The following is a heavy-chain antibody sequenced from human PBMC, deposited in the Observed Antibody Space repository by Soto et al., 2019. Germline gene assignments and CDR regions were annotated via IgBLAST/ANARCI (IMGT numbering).Heavy chain of an antibody. CDR3: AREWNDILTGFAFDI. CDR1: GYTFTGYY. CDR2: INPNSGGT. D-gene: IGHD3-9*01. Sequence: ASVKVYCKASGYTFTGYYMHWVRQAPGQGLEWMGWINPNSGGTNYAQKFQGWVTMTRDTSISTAYMELSRLRSYDTAVYYCAREWNDILTGFAFDIWGQGTMVTVSS. V-gene: IGHV1-2*04. J-gene: IGHJ3*02.